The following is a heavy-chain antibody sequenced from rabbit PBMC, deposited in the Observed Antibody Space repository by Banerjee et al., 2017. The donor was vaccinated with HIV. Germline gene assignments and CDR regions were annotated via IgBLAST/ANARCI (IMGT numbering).Heavy chain of an antibody. CDR1: GIDFSGYGC. CDR2: IYPDYDNT. CDR3: ARYVDNSLHGMDL. V-gene: IGHV1S45*01. Sequence: ELVESGGGLVTLGGSLKLSCKASGIDFSGYGCSWVRQAPGKGLEWIAYIYPDYDNTDYANWVNGRFTISKTSSTTVTLQMTSLTAADTATYFCARYVDNSLHGMDLWGPGTLVTVS. D-gene: IGHD4-1*01. J-gene: IGHJ6*01.